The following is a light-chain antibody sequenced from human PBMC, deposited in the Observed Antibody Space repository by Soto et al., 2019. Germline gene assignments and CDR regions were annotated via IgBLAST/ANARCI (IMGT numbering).Light chain of an antibody. Sequence: EIVLTQSPGTLSLSPGERATLSCRASQSVSSSFLAWYQQKPGQTPRLLIYDTSIRATGVPARFSGSRSGTELTLTISSLQSVDFAVYSCQQYNNWPWTFGQGTKVDIK. CDR2: DTS. CDR3: QQYNNWPWT. V-gene: IGKV3-15*01. CDR1: QSVSSS. J-gene: IGKJ1*01.